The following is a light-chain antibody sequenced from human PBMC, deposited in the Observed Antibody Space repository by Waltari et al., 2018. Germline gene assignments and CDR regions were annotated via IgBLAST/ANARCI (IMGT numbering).Light chain of an antibody. CDR2: DAS. Sequence: DIVLTQSPGTLSLSPGDRATLTGRASQSVVSNSLAWYQQKPGQAPRILVSDASSRATGIPDRFSGSGSGTDFTLTISRLEPEDFGVYHCQQSYSIPFTFGGGTEVEIK. CDR3: QQSYSIPFT. V-gene: IGKV3-20*01. CDR1: QSVVSNS. J-gene: IGKJ4*01.